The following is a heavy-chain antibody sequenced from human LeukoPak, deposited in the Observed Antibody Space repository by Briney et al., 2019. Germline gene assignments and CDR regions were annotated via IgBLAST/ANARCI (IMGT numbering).Heavy chain of an antibody. CDR1: GDSVSSSSAA. CDR2: TYYRSKWYN. CDR3: AREGSEGYLFDY. D-gene: IGHD1-1*01. J-gene: IGHJ4*02. Sequence: SQTLSLTCAISGDSVSSSSAAWSWIRQSPSRGLEWLGRTYYRSKWYNDYAVSVKSRITINPDTSKNQFSLQLNSMAPEDTAVYYCAREGSEGYLFDYWGQGTLVTVSS. V-gene: IGHV6-1*01.